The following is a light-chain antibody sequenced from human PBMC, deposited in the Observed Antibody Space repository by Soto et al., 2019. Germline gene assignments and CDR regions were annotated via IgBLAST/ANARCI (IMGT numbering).Light chain of an antibody. J-gene: IGLJ7*01. CDR2: EVS. CDR3: CSYGGSRAV. CDR1: SSDVGSHNL. Sequence: QSALTQPASVSGSPGQTITISCTGTSSDVGSHNLVSWYQQHPGQAPKLMIYEVSKRPLGVSTRFSASKSGNTASLTISGLQAEDEAYYYCCSYGGSRAVFGGGTQLPV. V-gene: IGLV2-23*02.